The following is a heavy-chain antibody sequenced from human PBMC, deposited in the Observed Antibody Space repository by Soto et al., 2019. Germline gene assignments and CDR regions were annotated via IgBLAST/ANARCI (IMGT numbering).Heavy chain of an antibody. D-gene: IGHD6-19*01. CDR1: GGSFSGYY. CDR3: TAAVAGPLDY. V-gene: IGHV4-34*01. Sequence: SETLSLTCAVYGGSFSGYYWSWIRQPPGKGLEWIGEINHSGSTNYNPSLKSRVTISVDTSKNQFSLKLNSVTAADTAVYYCTAAVAGPLDYWGQGTLVTVSS. CDR2: INHSGST. J-gene: IGHJ4*02.